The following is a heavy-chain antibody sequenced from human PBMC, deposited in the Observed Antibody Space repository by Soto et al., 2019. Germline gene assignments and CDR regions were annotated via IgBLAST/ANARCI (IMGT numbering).Heavy chain of an antibody. V-gene: IGHV3-23*01. CDR1: GFTFSSYA. Sequence: GSLRLSCAASGFTFSSYAMSWVRQAPGKGLEWVSAISGSGGSTYYADSVKGRFTISRDNSKNTLYLQMNSLRGEDTAVYYCAKDCLCGDEDIVSGVEEAALHGVW. D-gene: IGHD2-15*01. CDR2: ISGSGGST. J-gene: IGHJ3*01. CDR3: AKDCLCGDEDIVSGVEEAALHGV.